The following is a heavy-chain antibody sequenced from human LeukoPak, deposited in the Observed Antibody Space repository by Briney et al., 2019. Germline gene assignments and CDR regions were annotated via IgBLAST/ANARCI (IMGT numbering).Heavy chain of an antibody. D-gene: IGHD3-22*01. CDR3: TRLGDYYDSSGYYYYFDY. CDR2: IRSKANSYAT. J-gene: IGHJ4*02. Sequence: PGGSLRLSCAASGFTFSGSAMHWVRQASGKGLERVGRIRSKANSYATAYAASVKGRFTISRDDSKNTAYLQMNSLKTEDTAVYYCTRLGDYYDSSGYYYYFDYWGQGTLVTVSS. CDR1: GFTFSGSA. V-gene: IGHV3-73*01.